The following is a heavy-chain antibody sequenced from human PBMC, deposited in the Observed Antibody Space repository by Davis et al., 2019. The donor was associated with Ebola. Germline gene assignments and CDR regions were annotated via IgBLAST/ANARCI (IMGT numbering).Heavy chain of an antibody. Sequence: GESLKISCKGSGYSFTSYWIGWVRQMPGKGLEWMGIIYPGDSDTRYSPSFQGQVTISADKSISTAYLQWSSLKASDTAMYYCARLVVPAAMGNYYYGMDVWGQGTMVTVSS. CDR3: ARLVVPAAMGNYYYGMDV. CDR1: GYSFTSYW. D-gene: IGHD2-2*01. V-gene: IGHV5-51*01. J-gene: IGHJ6*02. CDR2: IYPGDSDT.